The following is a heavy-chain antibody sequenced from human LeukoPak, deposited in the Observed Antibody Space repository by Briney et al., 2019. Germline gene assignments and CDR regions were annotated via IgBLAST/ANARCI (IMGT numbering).Heavy chain of an antibody. Sequence: PGGSLRLSCAASRFTFSISGVHAVCEGLGKGLGCVAVISYDGSNKYYADSVKGRFTISRDNSKTTVSLQMHSLRGEDTAVYYYAKGRVPGGKRNYGMDVWGQGTTVTVSS. D-gene: IGHD2-2*01. V-gene: IGHV3-30*18. CDR3: AKGRVPGGKRNYGMDV. CDR1: RFTFSISG. CDR2: ISYDGSNK. J-gene: IGHJ6*02.